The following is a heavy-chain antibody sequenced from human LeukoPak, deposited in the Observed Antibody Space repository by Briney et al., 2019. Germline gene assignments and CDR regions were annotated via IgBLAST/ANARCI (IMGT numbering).Heavy chain of an antibody. Sequence: PVRSLRLSCAASGVTLRSFDIHWVRHPTRQGLEWVSTIGTASDTYYPGSVEGRFTLSRDNAKNSLYLQMNSLTAGDTAVYYCARGPPRGKYYYIDVWGKGTTVTVSS. CDR1: GVTLRSFD. J-gene: IGHJ6*03. D-gene: IGHD1-1*01. V-gene: IGHV3-13*01. CDR3: ARGPPRGKYYYIDV. CDR2: IGTASDT.